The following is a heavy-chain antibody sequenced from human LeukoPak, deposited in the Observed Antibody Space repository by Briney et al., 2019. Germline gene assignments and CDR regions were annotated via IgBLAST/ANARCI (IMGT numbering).Heavy chain of an antibody. D-gene: IGHD3-10*01. J-gene: IGHJ4*02. V-gene: IGHV3-48*03. CDR1: GFTFSSYE. CDR3: TTYGSGRKFDY. Sequence: GGSLRLSCAASGFTFSSYEMNWVRQAPGKGLEWASYISSSGSTIYYADSVKGRFTISRDNAKNTLYLQMNSLKSEDTAVYYCTTYGSGRKFDYWGQGILVTVSS. CDR2: ISSSGSTI.